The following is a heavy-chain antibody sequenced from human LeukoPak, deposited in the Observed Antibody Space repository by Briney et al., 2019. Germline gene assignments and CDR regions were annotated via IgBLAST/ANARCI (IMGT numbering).Heavy chain of an antibody. D-gene: IGHD2-15*01. CDR3: AKDPYRVVFATGNYLDP. J-gene: IGHJ5*02. CDR1: GFTFSNYG. V-gene: IGHV3-30*18. CDR2: ISSDETNI. Sequence: GRSLTLSCATSGFTFSNYGVHWVRQAPGKGLEWVAVISSDETNIRYGDSVKGRFTVSRDNAKNTLYLQMNSLRAEDTAVYYCAKDPYRVVFATGNYLDPWGQGTLVTVSS.